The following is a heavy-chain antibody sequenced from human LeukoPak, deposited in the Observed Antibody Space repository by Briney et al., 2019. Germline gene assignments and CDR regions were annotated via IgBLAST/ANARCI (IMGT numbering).Heavy chain of an antibody. Sequence: GGSLRLSCAASGFTVSSNYMSWVRQAPGKGLEWVSVIYSGGSTYYADSVKGRFTISRDNSKNTLYLQMNSLRAEDTAVYYCARTPRDGYTRVPYNYGMDVWGQGTTVTVSS. CDR3: ARTPRDGYTRVPYNYGMDV. CDR2: IYSGGST. CDR1: GFTVSSNY. J-gene: IGHJ6*02. V-gene: IGHV3-66*01. D-gene: IGHD5-24*01.